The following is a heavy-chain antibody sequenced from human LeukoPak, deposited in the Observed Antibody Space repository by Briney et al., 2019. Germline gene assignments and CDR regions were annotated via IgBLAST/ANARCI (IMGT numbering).Heavy chain of an antibody. J-gene: IGHJ4*02. CDR2: INPRGGST. Sequence: ASVTVSCKASGYTFIDYYMHWVRQAPGQGLEWMGVINPRGGSTTYAQKFQGRATMTRDTSTRTLYMELSSLRSDDTAVYYCARKMTGYSYYFDYWGQGTLVTVAS. V-gene: IGHV1-46*01. D-gene: IGHD2-15*01. CDR3: ARKMTGYSYYFDY. CDR1: GYTFIDYY.